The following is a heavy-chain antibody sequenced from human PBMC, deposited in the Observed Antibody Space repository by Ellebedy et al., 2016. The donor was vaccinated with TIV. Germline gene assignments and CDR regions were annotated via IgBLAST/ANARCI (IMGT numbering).Heavy chain of an antibody. CDR2: IIPIFGTA. J-gene: IGHJ6*02. CDR3: ARDSDSSWYRYYYYGMDV. CDR1: GGTFSSYA. Sequence: ASVKVSCKASGGTFSSYAISWVRQAPGQGLEWMGGIIPIFGTANYAQKFQGRVTITADESTSTAYMELSSLRSEDTAVYYCARDSDSSWYRYYYYGMDVWGQGTTVTVSS. V-gene: IGHV1-69*13. D-gene: IGHD6-13*01.